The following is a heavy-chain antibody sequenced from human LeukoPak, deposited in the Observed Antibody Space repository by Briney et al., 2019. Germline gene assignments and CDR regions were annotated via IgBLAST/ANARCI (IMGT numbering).Heavy chain of an antibody. CDR1: GFTFSSYS. V-gene: IGHV3-21*01. D-gene: IGHD6-19*01. J-gene: IGHJ4*02. Sequence: GGSLRLSCAASGFTFSSYSMNWVRQAPGKGLEWVSSISSSSSYIYYADSVKGRFTVSRDNAKNSLYLQMNSLRAEDTAVYYCAYVPPSEHSSGKFWGQGTLVTVSS. CDR3: AYVPPSEHSSGKF. CDR2: ISSSSSYI.